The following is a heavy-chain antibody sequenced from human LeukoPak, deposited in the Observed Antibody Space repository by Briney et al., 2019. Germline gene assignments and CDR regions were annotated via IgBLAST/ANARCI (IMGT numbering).Heavy chain of an antibody. CDR3: AKRSDGGVHFDY. Sequence: GGSLRLSCAASGFTFSSYAMSWVRQAPGKGLEWVSAISGSGGSTYYADSVKGRFTISRDNSKNTLYLQMNSLRAKDTAVYYCAKRSDGGVHFDYWGQGTLVTVSS. CDR1: GFTFSSYA. V-gene: IGHV3-23*01. CDR2: ISGSGGST. D-gene: IGHD3-16*01. J-gene: IGHJ4*02.